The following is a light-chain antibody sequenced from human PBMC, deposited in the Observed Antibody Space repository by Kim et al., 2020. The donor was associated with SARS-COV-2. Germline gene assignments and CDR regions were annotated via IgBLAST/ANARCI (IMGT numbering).Light chain of an antibody. CDR1: ASDVCANNY. V-gene: IGLV2-11*01. J-gene: IGLJ2*01. Sequence: QAVTISCTGCASDVCANNYVSWYQQTPGKAPKLVIYDVTKRPSGVPDRFSGSKSGNRASLTVSGLQAEDEADYYCCSYAGTYTFEVFGGGTQLTVL. CDR2: DVT. CDR3: CSYAGTYTFEV.